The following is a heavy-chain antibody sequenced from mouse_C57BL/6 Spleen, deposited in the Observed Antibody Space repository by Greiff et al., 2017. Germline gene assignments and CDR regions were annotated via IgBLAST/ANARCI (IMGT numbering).Heavy chain of an antibody. CDR1: GYTFTSYG. CDR3: AKWDDYGDWYFDV. J-gene: IGHJ1*03. CDR2: IYPRSGNT. V-gene: IGHV1-81*01. D-gene: IGHD2-4*01. Sequence: QVQLQQSGAELARPGASVKLSCKASGYTFTSYGISWVKQRTGQGLEWIGEIYPRSGNTYYNEKFKGKATLTADKSSSTAYMAVRSLTAEDSSDYFGAKWDDYGDWYFDVWGTGTTVTVSS.